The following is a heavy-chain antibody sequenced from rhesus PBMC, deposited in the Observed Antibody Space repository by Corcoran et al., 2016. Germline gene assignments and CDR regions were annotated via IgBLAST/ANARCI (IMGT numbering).Heavy chain of an antibody. CDR3: AKGYSYSLGFDY. D-gene: IGHD5-12*01. V-gene: IGHV4-147*01. CDR1: GGSISSNY. CDR2: IYGSSGRT. Sequence: QVQLQESGPGLVKPSETLSLTCAVSGGSISSNYWSWIRQPPGKGLEWIGRIYGSSGRTRYNPSLTSRVTISTDTSKNQFSLKLSSVTAADTAVYYCAKGYSYSLGFDYWGQGVLVTVSS. J-gene: IGHJ4*01.